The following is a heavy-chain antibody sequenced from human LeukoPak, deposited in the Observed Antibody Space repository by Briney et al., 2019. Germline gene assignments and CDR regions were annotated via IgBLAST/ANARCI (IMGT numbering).Heavy chain of an antibody. CDR1: GFTFSSYR. Sequence: GGSLRLSCAASGFTFSSYRMHWVRQAPGKGLVWVSRINSDGSSTSYADSVKGRFTISRDNAKNTLYLQMNSLRAEDTVVYYCASYYYDSSGYQVPGYWGQGTLVTVSS. CDR2: INSDGSST. D-gene: IGHD3-22*01. V-gene: IGHV3-74*01. J-gene: IGHJ4*02. CDR3: ASYYYDSSGYQVPGY.